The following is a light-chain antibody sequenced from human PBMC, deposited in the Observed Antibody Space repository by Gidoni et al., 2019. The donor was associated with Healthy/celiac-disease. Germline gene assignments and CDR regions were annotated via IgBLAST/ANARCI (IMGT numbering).Light chain of an antibody. CDR2: AAS. V-gene: IGKV1-39*01. CDR1: QSISSY. CDR3: QQSYSTPRVT. J-gene: IGKJ3*01. Sequence: DIQMTQSPSSLSASVGDRVTITCLASQSISSYFNWYQQKPGKAPKLMIYAASSLQSGVPSRFSGSGSGTDFTLTISSLQPEDFATYYCQQSYSTPRVTCGPXTKVDIK.